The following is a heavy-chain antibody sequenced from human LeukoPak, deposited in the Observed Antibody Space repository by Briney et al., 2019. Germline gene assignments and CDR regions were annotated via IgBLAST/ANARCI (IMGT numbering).Heavy chain of an antibody. CDR3: ASTTPVTTVVT. CDR1: GGSFSGYY. J-gene: IGHJ4*02. Sequence: SETLSLTCAVYGGSFSGYYWSWIRQPPGKGLEWIGEINHSESTNYNPSLKSRVTISVDTSKNQFSLKLSSVTAADTAVYYCASTTPVTTVVTWGQGTLVTVSS. V-gene: IGHV4-34*01. CDR2: INHSEST. D-gene: IGHD4-23*01.